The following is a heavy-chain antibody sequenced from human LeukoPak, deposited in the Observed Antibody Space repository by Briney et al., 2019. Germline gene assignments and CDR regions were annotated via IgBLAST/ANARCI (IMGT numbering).Heavy chain of an antibody. CDR1: GFTFSSYG. J-gene: IGHJ4*02. D-gene: IGHD2-15*01. CDR3: AKVVDSIFDY. CDR2: VSGSGGST. Sequence: PGGTLRLSCAASGFTFSSYGMSWVRQAPGKGLEWVSAVSGSGGSTYYADSVKGRFTISRDNSKNTLYLQMNSLRAEDTAVYYCAKVVDSIFDYWGQGTLVTVSS. V-gene: IGHV3-23*01.